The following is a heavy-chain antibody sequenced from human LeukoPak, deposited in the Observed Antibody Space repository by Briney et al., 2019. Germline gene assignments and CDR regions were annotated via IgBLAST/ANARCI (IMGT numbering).Heavy chain of an antibody. Sequence: SVEVSCKASGGTFSSYAISWVRQAPGQGLEWMGGIIPIFGTANYAQKFQGRVTITADESTSTAYMELSSLRSEDTAVYYCARNGEYYDFWSGYRQDYYYGMDVWGQGTTVTVSS. CDR2: IIPIFGTA. D-gene: IGHD3-3*01. J-gene: IGHJ6*02. V-gene: IGHV1-69*13. CDR1: GGTFSSYA. CDR3: ARNGEYYDFWSGYRQDYYYGMDV.